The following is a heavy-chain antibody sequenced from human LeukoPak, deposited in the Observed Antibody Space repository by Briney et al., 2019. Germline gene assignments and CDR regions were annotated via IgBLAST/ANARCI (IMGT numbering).Heavy chain of an antibody. J-gene: IGHJ4*02. CDR2: IRYDESNK. D-gene: IGHD2-15*01. CDR3: AKAGVVVAATALDY. CDR1: GFTFSGYG. V-gene: IGHV3-30*02. Sequence: PGGSLRLSCAASGFTFSGYGMHWVRQAPGKGLEWVTFIRYDESNKYYADSVKGRFTISRDNSKNTLYLQMNSLRAEDTAVYYCAKAGVVVAATALDYWGPGTRVTVSS.